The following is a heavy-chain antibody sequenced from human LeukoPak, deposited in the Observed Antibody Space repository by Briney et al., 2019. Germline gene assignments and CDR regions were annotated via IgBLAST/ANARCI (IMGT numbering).Heavy chain of an antibody. J-gene: IGHJ5*02. Sequence: GGSLRLSCAASGVTFSSYAMHWVRQAPGKGLEWVAFISYDGSNKYYADSVKGRFTISRDNSKNTLYLQMNSLRAEDTAVYYCARDAGDGYSGGGWFDPWGQGTLVTVSS. CDR3: ARDAGDGYSGGGWFDP. CDR2: ISYDGSNK. CDR1: GVTFSSYA. V-gene: IGHV3-30*01. D-gene: IGHD5-24*01.